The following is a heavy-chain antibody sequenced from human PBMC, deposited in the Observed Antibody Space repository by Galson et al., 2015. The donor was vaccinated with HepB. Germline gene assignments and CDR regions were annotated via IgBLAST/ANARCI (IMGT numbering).Heavy chain of an antibody. CDR3: ARDRGLRGYSYGPPPADY. CDR2: IIPIFGTA. CDR1: GGTFSSYA. V-gene: IGHV1-69*13. D-gene: IGHD5-18*01. Sequence: SVKVSCKASGGTFSSYAISWVRQAPGQGLEWMGGIIPIFGTANYAQKFQGRVTITADESTSTAYMELSSLRSEDTAVYYCARDRGLRGYSYGPPPADYWGQGTLVTVSS. J-gene: IGHJ4*02.